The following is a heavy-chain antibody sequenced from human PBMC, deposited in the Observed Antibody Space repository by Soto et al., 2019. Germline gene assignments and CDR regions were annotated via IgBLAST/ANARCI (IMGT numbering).Heavy chain of an antibody. D-gene: IGHD2-15*01. Sequence: ASVKVSCKASGYTFTSYYMHWVRQAPGQGLEWMGIINPSGGSTSYAQKFQGRVTMTRDTSTSTVYMELSSLRSEDTAVYYCARHSIVGYCSGGSCHGYYYGMDVWGQGTTVTVSS. V-gene: IGHV1-46*01. J-gene: IGHJ6*02. CDR3: ARHSIVGYCSGGSCHGYYYGMDV. CDR2: INPSGGST. CDR1: GYTFTSYY.